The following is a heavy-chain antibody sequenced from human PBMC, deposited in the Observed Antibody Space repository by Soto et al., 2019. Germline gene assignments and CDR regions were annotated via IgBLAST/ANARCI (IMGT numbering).Heavy chain of an antibody. D-gene: IGHD1-26*01. CDR2: IYYSEST. CDR3: ARTYSGSYYAWVREYNWFDP. J-gene: IGHJ5*02. Sequence: SETLSLTCTVSGGSISSSSYYWGWIRQPPGKGLERIGRIYYSESTYYNPSLKSRVTISVDTSMNQFSLKLRYVTAADTAVYYCARTYSGSYYAWVREYNWFDPWGQGTLVTVSS. V-gene: IGHV4-39*01. CDR1: GGSISSSSYY.